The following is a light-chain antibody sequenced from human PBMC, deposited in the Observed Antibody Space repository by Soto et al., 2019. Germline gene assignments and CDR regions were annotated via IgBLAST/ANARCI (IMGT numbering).Light chain of an antibody. V-gene: IGKV1-5*03. Sequence: DIQMTQSPSTLSASVGDRVTITCRASQSIDSWLAWYQQKPGETPNLLIYKASSLESGVPSRFSGSGSGTEFSLTISSLQPDDVATDYCQQYNSYSAGTFDQGTKVEIK. J-gene: IGKJ1*01. CDR1: QSIDSW. CDR3: QQYNSYSAGT. CDR2: KAS.